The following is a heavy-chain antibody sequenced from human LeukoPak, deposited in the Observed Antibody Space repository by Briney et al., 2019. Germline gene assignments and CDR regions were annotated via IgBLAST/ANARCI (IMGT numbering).Heavy chain of an antibody. D-gene: IGHD3-10*01. CDR1: GFTFSSYW. CDR2: IKQDGSEK. J-gene: IGHJ4*02. V-gene: IGHV3-7*01. Sequence: GGSLRLPCAASGFTFSSYWMSWVRQTPGKGLEWVANIKQDGSEKYYVDSVKGRFTISRDNAKNSLYLQMNSLRAEDTAVYYCAREGLWFGEMIFDYWGQGTLVTVSS. CDR3: AREGLWFGEMIFDY.